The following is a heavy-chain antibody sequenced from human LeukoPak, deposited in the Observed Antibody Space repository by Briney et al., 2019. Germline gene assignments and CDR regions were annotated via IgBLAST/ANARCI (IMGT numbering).Heavy chain of an antibody. Sequence: GGSLRLSCAASGFPFGDYTMHWVRQAPGKGPEWVSLISWDGSKTNYGNSVKGRFTVSRDNSKNSLYLQMDSLKIEDSAFYYCTTGMFDYWGQGTLVTVSS. CDR3: TTGMFDY. V-gene: IGHV3-43*01. D-gene: IGHD1-1*01. CDR2: ISWDGSKT. CDR1: GFPFGDYT. J-gene: IGHJ4*02.